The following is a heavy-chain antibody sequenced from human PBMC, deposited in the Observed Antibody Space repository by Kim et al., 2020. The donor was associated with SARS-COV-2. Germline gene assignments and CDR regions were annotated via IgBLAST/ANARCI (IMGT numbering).Heavy chain of an antibody. CDR3: AKGPYSYGTYYFDY. V-gene: IGHV3-23*03. Sequence: GGSLRLSCAASGFTFSSYAMSWVRQAPGKGLEWVSVIYSGGSSTYYADSVKGRFTISRDNSKNTLYLQMNSLRAEDTAVYYCAKGPYSYGTYYFDYWGQGTLVTVSS. J-gene: IGHJ4*02. D-gene: IGHD5-18*01. CDR2: IYSGGSST. CDR1: GFTFSSYA.